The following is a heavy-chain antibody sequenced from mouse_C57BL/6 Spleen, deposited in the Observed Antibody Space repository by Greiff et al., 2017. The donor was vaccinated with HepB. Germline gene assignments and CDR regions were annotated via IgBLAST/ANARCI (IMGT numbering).Heavy chain of an antibody. V-gene: IGHV5-17*01. CDR2: ISSGSSTI. CDR3: ARAMVTRYYAMDY. Sequence: EVKVVESGGGLVKPGGSLKLSCAASGFTFSDYGMHWVRQAPEKGLEWVAYISSGSSTIYYADTVKGRFTISRDNAKNTLFLQMTSLRSEDTAMYYCARAMVTRYYAMDYWGQGTSVTVSS. J-gene: IGHJ4*01. CDR1: GFTFSDYG. D-gene: IGHD2-2*01.